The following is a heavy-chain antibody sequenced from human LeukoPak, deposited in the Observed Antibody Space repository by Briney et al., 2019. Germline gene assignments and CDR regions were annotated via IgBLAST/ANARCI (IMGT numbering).Heavy chain of an antibody. J-gene: IGHJ4*02. Sequence: SETLSLTCTVSGGSISSYYWSWVRQPAGKGLGWIGRIYSSGSTNYNPSLKSRVTMSVDTSKNQFSLKPSSVTAADTAVYYCARCYGSGSYYSYYFDYWGQGTLVTVSS. V-gene: IGHV4-4*07. CDR3: ARCYGSGSYYSYYFDY. CDR1: GGSISSYY. D-gene: IGHD3-10*01. CDR2: IYSSGST.